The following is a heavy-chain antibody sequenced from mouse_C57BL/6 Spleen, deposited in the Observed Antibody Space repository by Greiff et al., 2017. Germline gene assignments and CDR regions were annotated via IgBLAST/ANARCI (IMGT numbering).Heavy chain of an antibody. J-gene: IGHJ4*01. CDR2: IWSGGST. CDR1: GFSLPSYG. CDR3: ARYGSSLYAMDY. Sequence: QVQLQQSGPGLVQPSQSLSITCTVSGFSLPSYGVPWVRQSPGKGLEWLGVIWSGGSTDSNAAFISRLSISNDNSKSQVFFKMNSLQADDTAIYYCARYGSSLYAMDYWGQGTSVTVSS. V-gene: IGHV2-2*01. D-gene: IGHD1-1*01.